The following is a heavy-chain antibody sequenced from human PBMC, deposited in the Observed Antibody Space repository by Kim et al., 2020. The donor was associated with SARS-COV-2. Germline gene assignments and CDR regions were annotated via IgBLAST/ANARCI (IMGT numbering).Heavy chain of an antibody. V-gene: IGHV1-46*01. Sequence: AQKFQGRVTMTWDTSTSTVYMELSSLRSEDTAVYYCARDLGVVITSAFDYWGQGTLVTVSS. D-gene: IGHD3-22*01. CDR3: ARDLGVVITSAFDY. J-gene: IGHJ4*02.